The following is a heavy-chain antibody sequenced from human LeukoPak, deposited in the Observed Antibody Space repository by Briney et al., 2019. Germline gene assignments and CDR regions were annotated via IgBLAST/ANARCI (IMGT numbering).Heavy chain of an antibody. D-gene: IGHD6-19*01. Sequence: GGSLRLSCAASGLTFSNAWMSWVRQAPGKGLEWVSAISGSGGSTYYADSVKGRFTISRDNSKNTLYLQMSSLRAEDTAVYYCAKAQGRGIAVAGPFDYWGQGTLVTVSS. V-gene: IGHV3-23*01. CDR1: GLTFSNAW. J-gene: IGHJ4*02. CDR3: AKAQGRGIAVAGPFDY. CDR2: ISGSGGST.